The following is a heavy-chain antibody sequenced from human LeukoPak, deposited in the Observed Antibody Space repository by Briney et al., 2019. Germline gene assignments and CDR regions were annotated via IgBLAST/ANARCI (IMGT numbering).Heavy chain of an antibody. J-gene: IGHJ4*02. CDR2: IFHTGSS. CDR3: ARAGTNLGDYDY. D-gene: IGHD4-17*01. CDR1: GYSISSGYY. V-gene: IGHV4-38-2*02. Sequence: SETLSLNCTVSGYSISSGYYWGWIRQPPGQGLEWIANIFHTGSSYYHPSLESRLSISVDKSKNQLSLNLNSVTAADTAVYYCARAGTNLGDYDYWGQGTLVTVSS.